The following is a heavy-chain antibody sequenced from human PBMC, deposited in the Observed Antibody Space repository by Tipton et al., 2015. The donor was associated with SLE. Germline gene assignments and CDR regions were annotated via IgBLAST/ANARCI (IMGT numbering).Heavy chain of an antibody. CDR2: IYYSGNT. J-gene: IGHJ4*02. V-gene: IGHV4-39*07. CDR3: ARRCAKGLGY. CDR1: GGSISSSSYY. Sequence: LRLSCTVSGGSISSSSYYWGWIRQPPGKGLEWIGSIYYSGNTYYNPSLKSRVTISVDTSKNQFSLKLRSVTAADAAVYYCARRCAKGLGYWGQGTLVTVSS. D-gene: IGHD4/OR15-4a*01.